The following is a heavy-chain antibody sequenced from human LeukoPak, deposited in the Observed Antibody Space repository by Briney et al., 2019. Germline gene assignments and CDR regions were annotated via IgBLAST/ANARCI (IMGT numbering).Heavy chain of an antibody. D-gene: IGHD7-27*01. J-gene: IGHJ5*02. V-gene: IGHV1-69*05. Sequence: GSSVKVSCKASGGTFSSYAISWVRQAPGQGLEWMGGSIPIFGTANYAHKFQGRVTITTDESTSTAYMELSSLRSEDTAVYYCASGTGDGGSWFDPWGQGTLVTVSS. CDR3: ASGTGDGGSWFDP. CDR2: SIPIFGTA. CDR1: GGTFSSYA.